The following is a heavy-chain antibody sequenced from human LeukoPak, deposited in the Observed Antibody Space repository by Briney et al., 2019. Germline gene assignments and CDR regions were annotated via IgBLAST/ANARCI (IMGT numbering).Heavy chain of an antibody. Sequence: PSETLSLTCTVSGGSITSYYWSWIRQPPGKGLEWIGYIYYSGSTNYNPSLKSRVTISVDTSKNQFSLKLSSVTAADTAVYYCASTDYGPGDYWGQGTLVTVSS. CDR2: IYYSGST. J-gene: IGHJ4*02. CDR3: ASTDYGPGDY. D-gene: IGHD4-17*01. V-gene: IGHV4-59*08. CDR1: GGSITSYY.